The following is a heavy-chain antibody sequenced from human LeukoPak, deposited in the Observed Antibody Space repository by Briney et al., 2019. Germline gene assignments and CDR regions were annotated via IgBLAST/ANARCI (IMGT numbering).Heavy chain of an antibody. D-gene: IGHD3-10*01. CDR3: AKSGGLSGSGRLAMDV. J-gene: IGHJ6*02. CDR2: ISGRGGST. Sequence: GGSLRLSCAASGLTFSTYAMSWVRLAPGKGLEWVSGISGRGGSTYYADSVKGRFTSSRDNSNNTLYVQMNSLRVEDTAVYYCAKSGGLSGSGRLAMDVWGQGTTVTVSS. V-gene: IGHV3-23*01. CDR1: GLTFSTYA.